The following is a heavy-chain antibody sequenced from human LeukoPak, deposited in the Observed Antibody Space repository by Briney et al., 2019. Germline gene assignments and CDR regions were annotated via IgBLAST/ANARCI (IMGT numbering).Heavy chain of an antibody. J-gene: IGHJ5*02. Sequence: SETLSLTCTVSGGSISSSSYYWGWIRQPPGKGLEWIGNIYYTGSTYYNPPLKSRVTISVDTSKNQFSLKLSSVTAADTAVYYCARVGEDYGDYIGWFDPWGQGTLVTVSS. D-gene: IGHD4-17*01. V-gene: IGHV4-39*07. CDR2: IYYTGST. CDR3: ARVGEDYGDYIGWFDP. CDR1: GGSISSSSYY.